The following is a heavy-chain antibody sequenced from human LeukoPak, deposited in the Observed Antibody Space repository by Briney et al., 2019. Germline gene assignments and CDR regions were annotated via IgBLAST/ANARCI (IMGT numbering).Heavy chain of an antibody. Sequence: ASGPTLVNPTQTLTLTCTLSGSSLSSSRMRVSWIRQPPGKALEWLARIDWDDDKFYSTSLKTRLTISKDTSKNQVVLTMTNMDPVDTATYYCARTRYGSGTYYFDYWGQGTLVTVSS. CDR3: ARTRYGSGTYYFDY. CDR1: GSSLSSSRMR. V-gene: IGHV2-70*04. D-gene: IGHD3-10*01. J-gene: IGHJ4*02. CDR2: IDWDDDK.